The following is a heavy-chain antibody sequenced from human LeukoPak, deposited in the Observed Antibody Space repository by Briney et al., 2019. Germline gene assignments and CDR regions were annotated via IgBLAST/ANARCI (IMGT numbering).Heavy chain of an antibody. V-gene: IGHV1-8*01. CDR3: ASRYYYDSSGYLYYYGMDV. CDR1: GYTFTSYD. D-gene: IGHD3-22*01. CDR2: MNPNSGNT. Sequence: ASVKVSCKASGYTFTSYDINWVRQASGQGLGWMGWMNPNSGNTGYAQKFQGRVTMTRNTSISTAYMELSSLRSEDTAVYYCASRYYYDSSGYLYYYGMDVWGQGTTVTVSS. J-gene: IGHJ6*02.